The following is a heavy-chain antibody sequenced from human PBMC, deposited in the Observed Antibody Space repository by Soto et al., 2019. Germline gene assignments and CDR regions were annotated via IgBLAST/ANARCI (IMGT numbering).Heavy chain of an antibody. CDR3: ARESHDILTGPPWVWYFDL. CDR2: INDRGSI. J-gene: IGHJ2*01. V-gene: IGHV4-34*01. CDR1: GVSFSGYY. Sequence: QVQLQQWGAGPLRPLETLSLTCGVSGVSFSGYYWAWIRQSPGKGLEWIGEINDRGSINYNPSLKSRVGSSVDTSKNHYALNLRSVTAADTAVYYCARESHDILTGPPWVWYFDLWGRGTLVTVSS. D-gene: IGHD3-9*01.